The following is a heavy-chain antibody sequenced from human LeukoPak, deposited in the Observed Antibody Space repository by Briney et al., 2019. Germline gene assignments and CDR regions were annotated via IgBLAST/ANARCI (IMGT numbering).Heavy chain of an antibody. Sequence: SGGSLKLSCAVSGFTLSNAWMTWVRQAPGKGLEWVSSISTSSSYIYYADSVKGRFTISRDNAKNSLYLQMNSLRAEDTAVYYCARASGGFLYWGQGTLVTVSS. V-gene: IGHV3-21*01. J-gene: IGHJ4*02. CDR1: GFTLSNAW. CDR3: ARASGGFLY. CDR2: ISTSSSYI. D-gene: IGHD5-12*01.